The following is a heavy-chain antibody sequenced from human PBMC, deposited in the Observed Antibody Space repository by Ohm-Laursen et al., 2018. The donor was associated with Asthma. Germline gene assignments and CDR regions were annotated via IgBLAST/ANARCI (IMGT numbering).Heavy chain of an antibody. J-gene: IGHJ4*02. CDR1: GGSISSGGYY. CDR3: ARGEWELLPFDY. Sequence: SDTLSLTCTVSGGSISSGGYYWSWIRQHPGKGLEWIGYIYYSGSTNYNPSLKSRVTISVDTSKNQFSLKLSSVTAADTAVYYCARGEWELLPFDYWGQGTLVTVSS. V-gene: IGHV4-61*08. D-gene: IGHD1-26*01. CDR2: IYYSGST.